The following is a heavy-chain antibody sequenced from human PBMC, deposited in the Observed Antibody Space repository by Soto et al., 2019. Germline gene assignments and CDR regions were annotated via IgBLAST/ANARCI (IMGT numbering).Heavy chain of an antibody. J-gene: IGHJ4*02. CDR1: GFTFINYA. CDR3: ARDQVKGTMTIL. Sequence: HPGGSLRLSCAASGFTFINYAMHWVRQAPGKGLEWVAVISYDGNNKYYADSVKGRFTISRDNSKNTMYLQMNSLSAEDTAVYHCARDQVKGTMTILWGQGTLVTVSS. D-gene: IGHD4-17*01. V-gene: IGHV3-30-3*01. CDR2: ISYDGNNK.